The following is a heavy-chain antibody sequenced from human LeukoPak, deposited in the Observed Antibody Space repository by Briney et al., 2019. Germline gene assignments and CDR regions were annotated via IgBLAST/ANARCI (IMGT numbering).Heavy chain of an antibody. J-gene: IGHJ6*02. D-gene: IGHD1-1*01. CDR1: GGSISSYY. CDR2: IYYSGST. V-gene: IGHV4-59*12. Sequence: SETLSLTCAVSGGSISSYYWSWIRQPPGKGLEWIGYIYYSGSTNYNPSLKSRVTISVDTSKNQFSLKLSSVTAADTAVYYCARDLTSWYGMDVWGQGTTVTVSS. CDR3: ARDLTSWYGMDV.